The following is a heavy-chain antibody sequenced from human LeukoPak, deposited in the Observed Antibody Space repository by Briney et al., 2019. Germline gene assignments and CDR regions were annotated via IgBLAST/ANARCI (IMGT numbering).Heavy chain of an antibody. CDR3: AKSVGAAAVNY. Sequence: GGSLRLSCAASGFTVSSNYMSWVRQAPGKGLEWVSVIYSGGSTYYADSVKGRFIISRDNSKNTLYLQMNSLRAEDTAVYYCAKSVGAAAVNYWGQGTLVTVSS. D-gene: IGHD6-13*01. V-gene: IGHV3-53*01. J-gene: IGHJ4*02. CDR2: IYSGGST. CDR1: GFTVSSNY.